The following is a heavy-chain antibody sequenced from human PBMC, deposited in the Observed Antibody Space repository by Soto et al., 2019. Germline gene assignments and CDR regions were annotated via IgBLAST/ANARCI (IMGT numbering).Heavy chain of an antibody. CDR3: ARSNDGHNAPFDF. CDR2: IYPGDSDT. J-gene: IGHJ3*01. V-gene: IGHV5-51*01. CDR1: GYSFTSYW. D-gene: IGHD1-1*01. Sequence: GESLKISCKGSGYSFTSYWIGWVRQVPGKGLEWMGIIYPGDSDTRYSPSFQGQVTISADKSISTAYLQWSSLKASDTAMYYCARSNDGHNAPFDFPAQRTTDPVSS.